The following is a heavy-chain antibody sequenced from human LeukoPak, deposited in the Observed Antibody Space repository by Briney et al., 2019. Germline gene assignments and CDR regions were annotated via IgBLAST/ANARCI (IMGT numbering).Heavy chain of an antibody. V-gene: IGHV3-30*03. CDR3: ARAVPFGVVIVGYFDY. CDR1: GFTFSSYG. D-gene: IGHD3-3*01. Sequence: SGGSLRLSCAASGFTFSSYGMHWVRQAPGKGLEWVAVISYDGSNKYYADSVKGRFTISRDNSKNTLYLQMNSLRAEDTAVYYCARAVPFGVVIVGYFDYWGQGTLVTVSS. CDR2: ISYDGSNK. J-gene: IGHJ4*02.